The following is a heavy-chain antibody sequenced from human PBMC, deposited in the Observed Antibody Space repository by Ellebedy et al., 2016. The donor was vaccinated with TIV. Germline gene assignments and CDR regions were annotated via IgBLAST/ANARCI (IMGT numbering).Heavy chain of an antibody. CDR1: GYTFTSYG. Sequence: AASVKVSCKASGYTFTSYGISWVRQAPGQGLEWMGWISAYNGNTNYAQKLQGRVTMTTDTSTSTAYMELRSLRSDDTAVYYCVTSDHDRTFDPWGQGTLVTVSS. CDR2: ISAYNGNT. J-gene: IGHJ5*02. D-gene: IGHD3-22*01. CDR3: VTSDHDRTFDP. V-gene: IGHV1-18*01.